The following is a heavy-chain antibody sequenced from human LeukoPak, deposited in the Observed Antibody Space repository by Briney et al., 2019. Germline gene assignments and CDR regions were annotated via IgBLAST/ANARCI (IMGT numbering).Heavy chain of an antibody. D-gene: IGHD3-22*01. Sequence: PGGSLRLSCAASGFTFSSYAMSWVRQAPGKGLEWVSAISGSGGSTYYADSVKGRFTISRDNYKNTLYLQMNSLRAEDTAVYYCAKDTPVAYCYDSSGYPGDVWGKGTTVTVSS. CDR2: ISGSGGST. J-gene: IGHJ6*04. V-gene: IGHV3-23*01. CDR3: AKDTPVAYCYDSSGYPGDV. CDR1: GFTFSSYA.